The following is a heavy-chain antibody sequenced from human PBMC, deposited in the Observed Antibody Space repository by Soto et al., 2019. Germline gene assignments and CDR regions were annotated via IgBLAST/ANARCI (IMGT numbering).Heavy chain of an antibody. D-gene: IGHD1-26*01. CDR3: VGEVGFQLIY. J-gene: IGHJ4*02. CDR1: GFTFSTHS. V-gene: IGHV3-48*01. CDR2: ITSSSITM. Sequence: PGGSLRLSCAASGFTFSTHSMNWVRQAPGKGLEWISYITSSSITMYADSVKGRFTISRDNGKNSLYLQMNSLRAEDTAVYFCVGEVGFQLIYWGQGTLVTVSS.